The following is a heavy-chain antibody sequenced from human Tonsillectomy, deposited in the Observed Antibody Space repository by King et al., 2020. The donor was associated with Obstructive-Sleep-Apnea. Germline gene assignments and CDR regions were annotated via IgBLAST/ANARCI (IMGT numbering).Heavy chain of an antibody. Sequence: VQLVESGAEVKKPGASVKVSCKASGYTFTGYYMHWVRQAPGQGLEWMGWINPNSGGTNYAQKFQGRVTMTRDTSISTAYMELGRLRSDDTAVVYCARDAAAELHRRNYFDYWGQGTLVTVSS. CDR2: INPNSGGT. V-gene: IGHV1-2*02. CDR3: ARDAAAELHRRNYFDY. J-gene: IGHJ4*02. CDR1: GYTFTGYY. D-gene: IGHD6-13*01.